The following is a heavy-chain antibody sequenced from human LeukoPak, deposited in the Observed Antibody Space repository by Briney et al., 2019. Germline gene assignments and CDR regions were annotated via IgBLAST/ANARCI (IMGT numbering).Heavy chain of an antibody. CDR3: ARDKDQYSGYDDGLFDY. CDR1: GYTFSGYD. CDR2: MNPNSGNT. Sequence: ASVKVSCKASGYTFSGYDINWVRQATGQGLEWMGWMNPNSGNTGYAQKFQGRVTFTRDTSISTAYMELSSLRAEDTAVYYCARDKDQYSGYDDGLFDYWGQGTLVTVSS. D-gene: IGHD5-12*01. J-gene: IGHJ4*02. V-gene: IGHV1-8*03.